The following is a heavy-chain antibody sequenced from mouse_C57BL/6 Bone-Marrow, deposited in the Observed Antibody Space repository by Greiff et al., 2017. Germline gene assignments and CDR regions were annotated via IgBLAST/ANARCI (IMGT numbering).Heavy chain of an antibody. CDR1: GFTFSDFY. Sequence: EVNLVESGGGLVQSGRSLRLSCATSGFTFSDFYMEWVRQAPGKGLEWIAASRNKANDYRTEYSASVKGRFIVSRDTSQSILYLQMNALGAEDTAIYYCARGMDYWGQGTSVTVSS. J-gene: IGHJ4*01. CDR2: SRNKANDYRT. V-gene: IGHV7-1*01. CDR3: ARGMDY.